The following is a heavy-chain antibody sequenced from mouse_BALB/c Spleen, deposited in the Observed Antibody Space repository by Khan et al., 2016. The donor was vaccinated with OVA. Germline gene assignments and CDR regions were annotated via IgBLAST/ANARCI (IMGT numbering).Heavy chain of an antibody. CDR2: ISYSGST. V-gene: IGHV3-8*02. CDR1: GDSITSGY. J-gene: IGHJ3*01. Sequence: EVQLQESGPSLVKPSQTLSLTCSVTGDSITSGYWNWIRKFPGNKLEYMGYISYSGSTYYNPSLKSRISITRDTSKNQYYLHLNSVTTEDTATYYCARYDYDYDGAFAYWGQGTLVTVSA. CDR3: ARYDYDYDGAFAY. D-gene: IGHD2-4*01.